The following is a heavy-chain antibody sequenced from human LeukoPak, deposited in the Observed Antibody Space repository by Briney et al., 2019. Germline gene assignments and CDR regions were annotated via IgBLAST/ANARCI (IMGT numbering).Heavy chain of an antibody. CDR2: ISFDGGKR. Sequence: SGGSLRLSCAASGFTFSSYSLNWVRQAPGKGLEWVALISFDGGKRYHADSVRGRFTISRDNSMNTVYLQMNSLRGDDTAVYYCAKDRSGWLVTGDYNGMDVWGQGTTVSVSS. J-gene: IGHJ6*02. CDR3: AKDRSGWLVTGDYNGMDV. V-gene: IGHV3-30*18. D-gene: IGHD6-19*01. CDR1: GFTFSSYS.